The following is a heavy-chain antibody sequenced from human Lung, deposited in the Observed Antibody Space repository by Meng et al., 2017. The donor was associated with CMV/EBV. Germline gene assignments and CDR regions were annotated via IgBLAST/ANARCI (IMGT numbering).Heavy chain of an antibody. CDR3: ARELHGTHYFDY. Sequence: CKTSGYSFTSYYIPWVRQATGQGLDYVGMINPNAGNTNYAQMFQGRVTMTRDTSTSTVYMELSSLRSEDTAVYYCARELHGTHYFDYWGQGTLVTVSS. CDR1: GYSFTSYY. D-gene: IGHD4-11*01. V-gene: IGHV1-46*01. J-gene: IGHJ4*02. CDR2: INPNAGNT.